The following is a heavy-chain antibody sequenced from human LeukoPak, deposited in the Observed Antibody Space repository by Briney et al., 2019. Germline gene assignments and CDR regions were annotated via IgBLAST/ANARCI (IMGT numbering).Heavy chain of an antibody. D-gene: IGHD2-8*02. J-gene: IGHJ3*02. Sequence: PGGSLRLSCAASGFTFSSYAMSWVRQAPGKGLEWVSTISGGSTYYADSVKGRFTISRDNSKNTVYLQMNSLRGEDTAVYFCARGWVVATGGFDMWGQGTMVTVSS. CDR2: ISGGST. V-gene: IGHV3-23*01. CDR1: GFTFSSYA. CDR3: ARGWVVATGGFDM.